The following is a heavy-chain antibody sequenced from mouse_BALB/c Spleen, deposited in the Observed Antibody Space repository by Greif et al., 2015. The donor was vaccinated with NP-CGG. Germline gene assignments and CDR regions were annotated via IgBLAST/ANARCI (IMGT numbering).Heavy chain of an antibody. Sequence: EVQVVESGPELVKPGASVKMSCKASGYTFTSYVMHWVKQKPGQGLEWIGYINPYNDGTKYNEKFKGKATLTSDKSSSTAYMELSSLTSEDSAVYYCARSGRQLGLGPFAYWGQGTLVTVSA. CDR3: ARSGRQLGLGPFAY. CDR1: GYTFTSYV. V-gene: IGHV1-14*01. CDR2: INPYNDGT. J-gene: IGHJ3*01. D-gene: IGHD3-2*01.